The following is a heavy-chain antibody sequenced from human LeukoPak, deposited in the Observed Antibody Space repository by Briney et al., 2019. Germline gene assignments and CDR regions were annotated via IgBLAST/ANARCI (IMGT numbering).Heavy chain of an antibody. J-gene: IGHJ4*02. Sequence: GGSLRLSCAAFGFTVSVNYMSWVRQAPGKGLECVSVIYSGGNTYYADSVKGRFTISRDNSKNTLYLQMNSLRAEDTAVYYCARDRPWYSSGWDSLDYWGQGTLVTVSS. V-gene: IGHV3-66*01. CDR2: IYSGGNT. CDR3: ARDRPWYSSGWDSLDY. D-gene: IGHD6-19*01. CDR1: GFTVSVNY.